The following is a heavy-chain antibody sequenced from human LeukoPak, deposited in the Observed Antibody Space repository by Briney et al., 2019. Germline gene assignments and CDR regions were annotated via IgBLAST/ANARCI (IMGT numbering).Heavy chain of an antibody. V-gene: IGHV3-23*01. Sequence: TGGSLRLSCAASGFTFSSFAMSWVRQAPGKGLEWVSAISGSGDNTHYADSVKGRFTISRDNAQNSLFLQMNSLRAEDTAIYYCATGGHYYGDWGQGTLVTVSS. CDR1: GFTFSSFA. CDR2: ISGSGDNT. D-gene: IGHD3-10*01. CDR3: ATGGHYYGD. J-gene: IGHJ4*02.